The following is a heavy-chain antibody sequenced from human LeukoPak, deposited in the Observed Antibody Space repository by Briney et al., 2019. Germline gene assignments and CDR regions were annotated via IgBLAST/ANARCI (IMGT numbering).Heavy chain of an antibody. CDR2: ISYDGSNK. V-gene: IGHV3-30*03. CDR3: ARGAYYYED. Sequence: GRSLRLSCAASGFTFSSYGMHWVRQAPGKGLEWVVVISYDGSNKYYADSVKGRFTISKDNSKNTLYLQMNSLRAEDTAVYYCARGAYYYEDWGQGTLVTVSS. J-gene: IGHJ4*02. CDR1: GFTFSSYG. D-gene: IGHD3-22*01.